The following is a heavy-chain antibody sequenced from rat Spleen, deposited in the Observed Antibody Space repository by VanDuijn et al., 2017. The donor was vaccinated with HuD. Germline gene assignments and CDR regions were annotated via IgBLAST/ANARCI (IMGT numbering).Heavy chain of an antibody. J-gene: IGHJ2*01. D-gene: IGHD1-12*02. V-gene: IGHV5S13*01. CDR1: GFTFSNYG. Sequence: EVQLVESGGGLVQPGRSLKLSCAASGFTFSNYGMAWVRQTPTKGLEWVASISTGGGNTYYRDSVKGRFTISRDPAKNTLYLQMDSLRSEDTATYYCARHGRIYYYDGSYFYFDYWGQGVMVTVSS. CDR3: ARHGRIYYYDGSYFYFDY. CDR2: ISTGGGNT.